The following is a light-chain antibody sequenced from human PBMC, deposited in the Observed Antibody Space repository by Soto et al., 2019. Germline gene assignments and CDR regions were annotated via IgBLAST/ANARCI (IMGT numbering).Light chain of an antibody. Sequence: EIVLTQSPATLSLSPGEIATLSCRASQSVSSYLAWYQQKPGQAPRLLIYDASNRATGIPARFSGSGSGTDFTLTISSLEHEDFAVYYCQQRSNWPPWTFGQGTKVEIK. V-gene: IGKV3-11*01. CDR3: QQRSNWPPWT. CDR1: QSVSSY. CDR2: DAS. J-gene: IGKJ1*01.